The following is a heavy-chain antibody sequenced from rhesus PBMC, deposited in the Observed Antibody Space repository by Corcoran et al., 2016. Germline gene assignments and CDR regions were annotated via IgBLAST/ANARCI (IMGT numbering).Heavy chain of an antibody. J-gene: IGHJ6*01. CDR2: INTTTGRP. D-gene: IGHD2-27*01. Sequence: EVQLVESGGGLAKPGDSRRPSVKSSDFTPGIHWCNGISQAPGEGLDCVATINTTTGRPYYTDSVDVRFIISSDNVKNTLFLYMNNLIADDTGVYYCTRGQGGIAASFGSESWRQGVVVTVSS. CDR3: TRGQGGIAASFGSES. CDR1: DFTPGIHW. V-gene: IGHV3-14*01.